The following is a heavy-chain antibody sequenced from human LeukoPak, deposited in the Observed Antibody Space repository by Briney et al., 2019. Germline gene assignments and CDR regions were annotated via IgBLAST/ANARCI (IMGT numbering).Heavy chain of an antibody. Sequence: PGGSPRLSCAASGFTFDDYAMHWVRQAPGKGLEWVSGISWNSGSIGYADSVKGRFTISRDNAKNSLYLQMNSLRAEDTALYYCAKDLWGGLVAGPFDYWGQGTLVTVSS. D-gene: IGHD6-19*01. CDR3: AKDLWGGLVAGPFDY. V-gene: IGHV3-9*01. J-gene: IGHJ4*02. CDR1: GFTFDDYA. CDR2: ISWNSGSI.